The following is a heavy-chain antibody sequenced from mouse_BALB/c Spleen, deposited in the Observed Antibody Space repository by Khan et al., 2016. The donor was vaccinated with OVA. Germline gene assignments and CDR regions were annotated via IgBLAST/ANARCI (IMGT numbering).Heavy chain of an antibody. V-gene: IGHV9-1*02. CDR3: ARDGNYWYFDY. D-gene: IGHD2-1*01. CDR2: INPYTGEP. Sequence: QIQLVQSGPELKKPGETVKISCKASGYTFTNYGINWVKQAPGKGLKWMGWINPYTGEPTYADDFKGRFAFSLETSASTAYLQINNLKNEDMATYFCARDGNYWYFDYWGAGTTVTVSS. J-gene: IGHJ1*01. CDR1: GYTFTNYG.